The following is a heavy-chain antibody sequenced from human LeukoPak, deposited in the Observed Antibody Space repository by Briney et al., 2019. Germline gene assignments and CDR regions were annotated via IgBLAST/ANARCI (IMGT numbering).Heavy chain of an antibody. Sequence: PGGSLRLSCEPSGFPFSSYWMLWVRQAPGKGLVWVSRISGDGTIKTYADFVRGRFTISRDNTKNILYLQINSLRVEDTAIYFCSRSQFDYWGQGVLVTVSS. CDR2: ISGDGTIK. CDR3: SRSQFDY. CDR1: GFPFSSYW. J-gene: IGHJ4*02. V-gene: IGHV3-74*03.